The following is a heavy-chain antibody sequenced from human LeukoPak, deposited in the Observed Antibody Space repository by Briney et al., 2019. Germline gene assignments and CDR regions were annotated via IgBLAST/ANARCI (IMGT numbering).Heavy chain of an antibody. CDR1: GYIFIDYY. CDR3: ARDRPPITMVRGVIDECDY. J-gene: IGHJ4*02. Sequence: ASVKVSCKTSGYIFIDYYLHWVRQAPGQGLEWLGWISAYNGNTNYAQKLQGRVTMTTDTSTSTAYMELRSLRSDDTAVYYCARDRPPITMVRGVIDECDYWGQGTLVTVSS. D-gene: IGHD3-10*01. V-gene: IGHV1-18*04. CDR2: ISAYNGNT.